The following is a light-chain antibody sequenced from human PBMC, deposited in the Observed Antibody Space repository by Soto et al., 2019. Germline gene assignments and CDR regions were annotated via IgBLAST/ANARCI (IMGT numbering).Light chain of an antibody. CDR2: GAS. CDR1: QSVSSN. Sequence: ETVMMQSPATLSVSAGERATLSCTASQSVSSNLAWYQQKPGQAPRLLIYGASTRAAGIPARFSGSGSGTEFTLTISSLQSEDFAVYYCQQYKNWPRTFGQGTKVEIK. CDR3: QQYKNWPRT. V-gene: IGKV3-15*01. J-gene: IGKJ1*01.